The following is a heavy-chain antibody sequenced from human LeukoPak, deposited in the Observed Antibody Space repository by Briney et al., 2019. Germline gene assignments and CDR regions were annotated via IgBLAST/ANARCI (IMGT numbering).Heavy chain of an antibody. CDR3: ARDRGTGATDFDY. V-gene: IGHV3-20*04. D-gene: IGHD1-26*01. J-gene: IGHJ4*02. Sequence: GGSLRLYCAASGFTFDDYGMSWVRQAPGKGLEWVSGINLNGGSTGCADSVKGRFTISRDNAKNSLYLQMNSLRAEDTALYYCARDRGTGATDFDYWGQGTLVTVSS. CDR2: INLNGGST. CDR1: GFTFDDYG.